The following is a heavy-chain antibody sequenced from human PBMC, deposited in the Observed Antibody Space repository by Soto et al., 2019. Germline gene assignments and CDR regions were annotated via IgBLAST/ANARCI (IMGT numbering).Heavy chain of an antibody. Sequence: PSETLSLTCAVYGVSFSGYYWSWIRQPPGKGLEWIGEINHSGSTNYNPSLKSRVTISVDTSKNQFSLKLSSVTAADTAVYYCARLALTPTYYDYIWGSYRPYNWFDPWGQGTLVTVSS. J-gene: IGHJ5*02. D-gene: IGHD3-16*02. CDR1: GVSFSGYY. CDR3: ARLALTPTYYDYIWGSYRPYNWFDP. CDR2: INHSGST. V-gene: IGHV4-34*01.